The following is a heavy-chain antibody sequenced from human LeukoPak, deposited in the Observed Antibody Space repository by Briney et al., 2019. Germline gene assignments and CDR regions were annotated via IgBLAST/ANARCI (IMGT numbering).Heavy chain of an antibody. CDR1: GFTFSNAW. Sequence: PGGSLRLSCAASGFTFSNAWMSWVRQAPGKGLEWVGRIKSKADGGTTDYAAPVKDRFTISRDDSKNTLYLQMNSLKTEDTAVYYCATKLEWYFDLWGRGTLVTASS. J-gene: IGHJ2*01. CDR2: IKSKADGGTT. V-gene: IGHV3-15*01. D-gene: IGHD1-7*01. CDR3: ATKLEWYFDL.